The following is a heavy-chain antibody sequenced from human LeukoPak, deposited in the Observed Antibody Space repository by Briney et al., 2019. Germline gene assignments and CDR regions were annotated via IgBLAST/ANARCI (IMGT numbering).Heavy chain of an antibody. D-gene: IGHD2-2*01. CDR2: IIPIFGTA. CDR3: ARRVAVPAAIDPFLEYYYYYMDV. CDR1: GGTFSSYA. J-gene: IGHJ6*03. Sequence: SVKVSCKASGGTFSSYAISWVRQAPGQGLEWMGGIIPIFGTANYAQKFQGRVTITADKSTSTAYMELSSLRSEDTAVYYCARRVAVPAAIDPFLEYYYYYMDVWGKGTTATVSS. V-gene: IGHV1-69*06.